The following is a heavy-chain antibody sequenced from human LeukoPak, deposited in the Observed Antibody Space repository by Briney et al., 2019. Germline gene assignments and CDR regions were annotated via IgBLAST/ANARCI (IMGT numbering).Heavy chain of an antibody. V-gene: IGHV1-69*05. D-gene: IGHD4-11*01. CDR2: IIPIFGTA. CDR3: ARVPGATTVTTDNWFGP. CDR1: GGTFSSYA. J-gene: IGHJ5*02. Sequence: SVKVSCKASGGTFSSYAISWVRQAPGQGLEWMGGIIPIFGTANYAQKFQGRVTITTDESTSTAYMELSSLRSEDTAVYYCARVPGATTVTTDNWFGPWGQGTLVTVSS.